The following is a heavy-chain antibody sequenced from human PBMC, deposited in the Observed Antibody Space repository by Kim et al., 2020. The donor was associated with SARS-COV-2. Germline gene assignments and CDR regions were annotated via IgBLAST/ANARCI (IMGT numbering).Heavy chain of an antibody. D-gene: IGHD4-17*01. V-gene: IGHV3-48*02. CDR1: GFTFNSYS. J-gene: IGHJ4*02. CDR2: ISSRTI. CDR3: ARDRDYAFDD. Sequence: GGSLRLSCAASGFTFNSYSMNWVRQAPGKGLEWVSYISSRTIAYADSVKGRFTISRDSAKNSLYLQMNSLREEDTAVYYCARDRDYAFDDWGQGTLVTVSS.